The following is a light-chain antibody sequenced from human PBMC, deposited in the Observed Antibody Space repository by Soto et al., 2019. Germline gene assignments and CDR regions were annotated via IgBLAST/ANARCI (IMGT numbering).Light chain of an antibody. CDR1: QSVSSY. CDR2: DAS. Sequence: EIVLTQSPATLSLSPGERATLSCRASQSVSSYLAWYQQKPGQAPRLLIYDASNRATGIPARFSGSGSGTDFTLTISSLAPADFAVYYCQQRSNWLWTFGQGTKVEIK. CDR3: QQRSNWLWT. J-gene: IGKJ1*01. V-gene: IGKV3-11*01.